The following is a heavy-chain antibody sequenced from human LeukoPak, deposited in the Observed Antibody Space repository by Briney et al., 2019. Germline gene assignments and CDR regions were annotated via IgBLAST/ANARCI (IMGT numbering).Heavy chain of an antibody. CDR1: GFTFSSHW. CDR2: ISSDGTNT. J-gene: IGHJ4*02. V-gene: IGHV3-74*01. CDR3: AKGAAGIVVVPAAIWGFDY. Sequence: RSGGSLRLSCAASGFTFSSHWMHWVRQAPGKGLVWVSRISSDGTNTNYADSVKGRFTISRDNSKNTLYLQMNSLRAEDTAVYYCAKGAAGIVVVPAAIWGFDYWGQGTLVTVSS. D-gene: IGHD2-2*02.